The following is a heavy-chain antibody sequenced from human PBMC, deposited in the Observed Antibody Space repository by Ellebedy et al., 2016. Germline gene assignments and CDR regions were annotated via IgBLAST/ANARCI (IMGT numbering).Heavy chain of an antibody. V-gene: IGHV4-61*02. CDR3: ARGDSSSWGNDY. CDR2: IYTSGST. J-gene: IGHJ4*02. CDR1: GGSISSGSYY. Sequence: SETLSLXCTVSGGSISSGSYYWSWIRQPAGKGLEWIGRIYTSGSTNYNPSLKSRVTMSVDTSKNQFSLKLSSVTAADTAVYYCARGDSSSWGNDYWGQGTLVTVSS. D-gene: IGHD6-6*01.